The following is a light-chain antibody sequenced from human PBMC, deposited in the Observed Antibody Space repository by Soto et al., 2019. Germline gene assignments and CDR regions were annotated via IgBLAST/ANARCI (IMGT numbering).Light chain of an antibody. Sequence: EIVLTQSPATLSLSPGERATLSCRASQGVSGNYLAWYQQKPGQAPRLLIYVASSRATGVPDTFSGSGSGTDFTITISRLQPEDFAVYYCQQYGSFPRTFGQGTRVEIK. CDR2: VAS. V-gene: IGKV3-20*01. CDR1: QGVSGNY. J-gene: IGKJ1*01. CDR3: QQYGSFPRT.